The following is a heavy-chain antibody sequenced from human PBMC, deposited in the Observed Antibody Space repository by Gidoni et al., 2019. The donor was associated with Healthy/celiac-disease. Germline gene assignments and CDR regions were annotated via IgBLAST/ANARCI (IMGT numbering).Heavy chain of an antibody. J-gene: IGHJ6*02. Sequence: EVQLLESGGGLVQPGGSLRLSCAAPGFTFSSYAMSWVRQAPGKGLEWVSAISGSGGSTYYADSVKGRFTISRDNSKNTLYLQMNSLRAEDTAVYYCAKDLWQQPLYYYYGMDVWGQGTTVTVSS. CDR2: ISGSGGST. V-gene: IGHV3-23*01. D-gene: IGHD6-13*01. CDR1: GFTFSSYA. CDR3: AKDLWQQPLYYYYGMDV.